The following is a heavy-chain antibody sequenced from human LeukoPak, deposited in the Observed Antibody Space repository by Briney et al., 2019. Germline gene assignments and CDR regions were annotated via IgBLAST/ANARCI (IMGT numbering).Heavy chain of an antibody. CDR1: GYTFSGYY. Sequence: ASVKVSCKASGYTFSGYYMHWVRQAPGQGLEWMGWIYPNSGGTNYAQKFQGRVTMTRDTSISTAYMEMRRLRSDDTAVYYCARLGYSSGSDYWGQGTLVTVSS. J-gene: IGHJ4*02. CDR3: ARLGYSSGSDY. D-gene: IGHD6-19*01. V-gene: IGHV1-2*02. CDR2: IYPNSGGT.